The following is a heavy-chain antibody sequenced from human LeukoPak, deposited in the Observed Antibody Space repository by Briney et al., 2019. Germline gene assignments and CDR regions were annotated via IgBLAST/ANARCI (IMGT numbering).Heavy chain of an antibody. D-gene: IGHD6-6*01. CDR1: GFTFSSYA. J-gene: IGHJ5*02. Sequence: GSLRLSCAASGFTFSSYAMSWVRQPPGKGLEWIGEINHSGSTNYNPSLKSRVTISVDTSKNQFSLKLSSVAAADTAVYYCARVRIAARRSDWFDPWGQGTLVTVSS. V-gene: IGHV4-34*01. CDR3: ARVRIAARRSDWFDP. CDR2: INHSGST.